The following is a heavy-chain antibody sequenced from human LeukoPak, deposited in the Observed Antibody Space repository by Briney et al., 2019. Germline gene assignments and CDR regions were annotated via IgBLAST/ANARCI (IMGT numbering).Heavy chain of an antibody. Sequence: GESLKISCAASGFTFSSYSMNWVRQAPGKGLEWVSSISSTSNYIYYADSVKGRFTISRDNAKSSLYLQMNSLRAEDTAVYYCARDNPRGIITVAGNFDYWGQGTLVTVSS. CDR2: ISSTSNYI. V-gene: IGHV3-21*01. D-gene: IGHD6-19*01. CDR3: ARDNPRGIITVAGNFDY. J-gene: IGHJ4*02. CDR1: GFTFSSYS.